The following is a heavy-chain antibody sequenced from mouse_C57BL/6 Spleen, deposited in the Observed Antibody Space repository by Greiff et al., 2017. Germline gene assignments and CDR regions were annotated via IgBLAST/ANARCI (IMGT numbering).Heavy chain of an antibody. Sequence: EVKLMESGPELVKPGASVKISCKASGYSFTGYYMHWVKQSSEKSLEWIGEINPSTGGTSYNQKFKGKATVTVDKSSSTAYMQLKSLTSEDSAVYYCARRGWPYYDYWGQGTTLTVSS. D-gene: IGHD2-3*01. CDR3: ARRGWPYYDY. J-gene: IGHJ2*01. V-gene: IGHV1-43*01. CDR2: INPSTGGT. CDR1: GYSFTGYY.